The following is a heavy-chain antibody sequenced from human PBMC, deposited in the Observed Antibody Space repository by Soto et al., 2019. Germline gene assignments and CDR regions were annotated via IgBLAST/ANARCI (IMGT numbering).Heavy chain of an antibody. D-gene: IGHD5-12*01. Sequence: GESLKISCKGSGYSFTSYWISWVRQMPGKGLEWMGRIDPSDSYTNYSPSFQGHVTISADKSISTAYLQWSSLKASDTAMYYCARQLRVEMATIPIWFDPWGRGTLVTVSS. CDR1: GYSFTSYW. V-gene: IGHV5-10-1*01. CDR3: ARQLRVEMATIPIWFDP. CDR2: IDPSDSYT. J-gene: IGHJ5*02.